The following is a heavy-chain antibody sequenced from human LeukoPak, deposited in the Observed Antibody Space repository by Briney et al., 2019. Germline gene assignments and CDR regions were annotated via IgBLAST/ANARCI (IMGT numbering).Heavy chain of an antibody. CDR2: INIGGTNT. Sequence: GGSLRLSCAASGFTFSDYYMSWIRQAPGKGLEWVSYINIGGTNTHYADSVKGRFTISRDNAKKSLYLEMNNLRAEDTAVYYCATDGAGFDTWGQGVLVTVSS. V-gene: IGHV3-11*01. CDR3: ATDGAGFDT. CDR1: GFTFSDYY. J-gene: IGHJ5*02.